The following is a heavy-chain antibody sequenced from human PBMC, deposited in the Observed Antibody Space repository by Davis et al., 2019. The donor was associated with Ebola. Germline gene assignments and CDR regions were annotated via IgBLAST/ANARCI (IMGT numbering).Heavy chain of an antibody. CDR3: ARDIGYSFGSGTYSKYDY. J-gene: IGHJ4*02. D-gene: IGHD3-10*01. CDR2: INPSNCNT. V-gene: IGHV1-18*01. CDR1: GSTFRIYG. Sequence: ASVKVSCKASGSTFRIYGLSLVRQAPGQGLEWMGWINPSNCNTDYAQNFQGRVTVTTDTSTSTAYMELRSLRSDDTAVYYCARDIGYSFGSGTYSKYDYWGQGTLVTVSS.